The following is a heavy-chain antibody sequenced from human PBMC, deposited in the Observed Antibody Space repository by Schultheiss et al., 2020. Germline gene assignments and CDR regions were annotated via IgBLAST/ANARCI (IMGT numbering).Heavy chain of an antibody. J-gene: IGHJ4*02. D-gene: IGHD2-2*01. CDR2: IDTSGGT. CDR3: AREKDIPAARHSFFDN. CDR1: GVSISSYY. Sequence: SETLSLTCTVSGVSISSYYWSWIRQPAGKGLEWIGRIDTSGGTNYNPSLKSRVTISVDTSKNQFSLKLSSVTAADTAVYYCAREKDIPAARHSFFDNWGQGTLVTVSS. V-gene: IGHV4-4*07.